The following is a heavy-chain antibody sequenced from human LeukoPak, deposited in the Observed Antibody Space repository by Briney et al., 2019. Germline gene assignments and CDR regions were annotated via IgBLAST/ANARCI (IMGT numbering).Heavy chain of an antibody. Sequence: GGSLRLSCAASGFTFSSYGMHWVRQAPGKGLEWVAVISYDGSNKYYADSVKGRFTISRDNSKNTLYLQMNSLRAEDTAVYYCARAGFRYCSGGSCYVLHYWGQGTLVTVSS. CDR1: GFTFSSYG. CDR3: ARAGFRYCSGGSCYVLHY. J-gene: IGHJ4*02. CDR2: ISYDGSNK. V-gene: IGHV3-30*03. D-gene: IGHD2-15*01.